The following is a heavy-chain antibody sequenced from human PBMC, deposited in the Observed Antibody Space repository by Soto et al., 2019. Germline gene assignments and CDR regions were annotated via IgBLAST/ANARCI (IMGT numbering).Heavy chain of an antibody. V-gene: IGHV1-2*02. D-gene: IGHD6-6*01. CDR1: GYTFTGHY. Sequence: ASVKVSCKASGYTFTGHYIHWVRQAPGQGIEWMGWINPNSGATRYAQKFQGRVTMTRDTSISTAYMEVSKIRSDDTAVYSCARDPGKLNYYGMDVWGRGTTVTVSS. J-gene: IGHJ6*02. CDR2: INPNSGAT. CDR3: ARDPGKLNYYGMDV.